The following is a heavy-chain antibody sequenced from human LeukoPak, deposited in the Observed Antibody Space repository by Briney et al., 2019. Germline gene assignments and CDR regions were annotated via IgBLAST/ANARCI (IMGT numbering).Heavy chain of an antibody. CDR2: INPNSGGT. CDR1: GYTFTGYY. D-gene: IGHD1-26*01. CDR3: ARETNWVHIVGAYNWFDP. J-gene: IGHJ5*02. V-gene: IGHV1-2*02. Sequence: ASVKVSCKASGYTFTGYYMHWVRQAPGQGLEWMGWINPNSGGTNYAQKFQGRVTMTRDTSISTAYMELSRLRSDDTAVYYCARETNWVHIVGAYNWFDPWGQGTLVTVSS.